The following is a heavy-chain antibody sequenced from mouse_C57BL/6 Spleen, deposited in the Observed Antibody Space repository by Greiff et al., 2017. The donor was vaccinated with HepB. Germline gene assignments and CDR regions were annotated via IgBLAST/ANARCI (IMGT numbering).Heavy chain of an antibody. CDR2: IYPGDGDT. CDR1: GYAFSSSW. D-gene: IGHD2-1*01. CDR3: ARSGVMVTTYYFDY. Sequence: QVQLQQSGPELVKPGASVKISCKASGYAFSSSWMNWVKQRPGKGLEWIGRIYPGDGDTNYNGKFKGKATLTADKSSSTAYMLLSSLTSEDSAVYFCARSGVMVTTYYFDYWGQGTTLTVSS. V-gene: IGHV1-82*01. J-gene: IGHJ2*01.